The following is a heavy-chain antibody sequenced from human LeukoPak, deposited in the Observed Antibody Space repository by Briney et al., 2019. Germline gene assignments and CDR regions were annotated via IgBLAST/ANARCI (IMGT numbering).Heavy chain of an antibody. D-gene: IGHD1-1*01. Sequence: GSLRLSCAASGFTFSSYSMNWIRQPPGKGLEWIGYIHHSGSTNYNPSLKSRVTISVDTSKNQFSLKLSSVTAADTAVYYCAGRYNWNDEGWFDPWGQGTLVTVSS. J-gene: IGHJ5*02. CDR3: AGRYNWNDEGWFDP. CDR2: IHHSGST. V-gene: IGHV4-59*01. CDR1: GFTFSSYS.